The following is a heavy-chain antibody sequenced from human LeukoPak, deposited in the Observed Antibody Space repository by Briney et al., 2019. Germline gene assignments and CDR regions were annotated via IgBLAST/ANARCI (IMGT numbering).Heavy chain of an antibody. D-gene: IGHD5-18*01. V-gene: IGHV4-59*08. Sequence: SETLSLTCAVYGGSFSGYYWSWIRQPPGKGLEWIGYISYSGSTNHNPSLKSRVTISVDTSKNQFSLRLNSVTAADTAVYFCARMDKGIKATFFDSWGQGTLVSVSS. CDR3: ARMDKGIKATFFDS. CDR2: ISYSGST. CDR1: GGSFSGYY. J-gene: IGHJ4*02.